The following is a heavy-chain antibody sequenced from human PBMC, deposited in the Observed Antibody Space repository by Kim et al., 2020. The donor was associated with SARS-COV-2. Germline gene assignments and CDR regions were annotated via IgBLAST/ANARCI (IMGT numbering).Heavy chain of an antibody. D-gene: IGHD4-4*01. V-gene: IGHV4-30-4*01. Sequence: SETLSLTCTVSGGSISSGDYYWSWIRQPPGKGLEWIGYIYYSGSTYYNPSLKSRVTISVDTSKNQFSLKLSSVTAADTAVYYCARAGNSNYFDYWGPGTLVTVSS. CDR3: ARAGNSNYFDY. CDR2: IYYSGST. CDR1: GGSISSGDYY. J-gene: IGHJ4*02.